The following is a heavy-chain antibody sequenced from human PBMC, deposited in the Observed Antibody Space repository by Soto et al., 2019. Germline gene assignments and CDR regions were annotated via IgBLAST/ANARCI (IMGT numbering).Heavy chain of an antibody. J-gene: IGHJ4*02. D-gene: IGHD4-4*01. CDR1: VFTFSNAC. Sequence: LRLSCAASVFTFSNACMSWVRQAPGKGLEWVGRIKSKTDGGTTDYAAPVKGRFTISRDDSKNTLYLQMNSLKTEDTAVYYCTTEDPTTDIDYWGQGTLVTVSS. CDR3: TTEDPTTDIDY. CDR2: IKSKTDGGTT. V-gene: IGHV3-15*01.